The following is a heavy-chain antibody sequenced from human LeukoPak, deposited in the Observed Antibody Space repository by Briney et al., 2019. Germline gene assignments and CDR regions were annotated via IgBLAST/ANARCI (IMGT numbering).Heavy chain of an antibody. J-gene: IGHJ5*02. CDR3: ARLTNWFDP. V-gene: IGHV4-39*07. Sequence: PSETLSLTCTVSGGSISSSSYYWGWIRQPPGKGLEWIGSIYYSGSTYYNPSLKSRVTISVDTSKNQFSLKLSSVTAADTAVYYCARLTNWFDPWGQGTLVTVSS. CDR2: IYYSGST. CDR1: GGSISSSSYY.